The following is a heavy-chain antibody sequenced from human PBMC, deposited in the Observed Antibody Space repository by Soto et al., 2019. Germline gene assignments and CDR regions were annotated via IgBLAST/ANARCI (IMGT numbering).Heavy chain of an antibody. CDR3: ARDLYGLDV. V-gene: IGHV3-11*01. CDR2: ISRTDSSK. J-gene: IGHJ6*02. CDR1: GFSFSDYD. Sequence: QVQLVESGGGLVKPGGSLRLSCAATGFSFSDYDMTWIRQAPGQGLEWLSYISRTDSSKYYAGSVKGRFAISADSAKRSVYLQMNSLRADVTAVYYCARDLYGLDVWGQGTTVIVSS.